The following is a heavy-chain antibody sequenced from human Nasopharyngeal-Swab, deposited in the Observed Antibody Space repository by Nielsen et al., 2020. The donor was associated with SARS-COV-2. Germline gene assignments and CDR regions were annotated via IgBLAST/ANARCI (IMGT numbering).Heavy chain of an antibody. J-gene: IGHJ4*02. Sequence: WVRQAPGQGLEWVGRVIPILATANYAQKFQDRVTITADKATNTAYMELSSLRSEDTAIYYCATIYHFHSGGFSFQYWGRGTLVTVSS. D-gene: IGHD3-22*01. CDR2: VIPILATA. V-gene: IGHV1-69*08. CDR3: ATIYHFHSGGFSFQY.